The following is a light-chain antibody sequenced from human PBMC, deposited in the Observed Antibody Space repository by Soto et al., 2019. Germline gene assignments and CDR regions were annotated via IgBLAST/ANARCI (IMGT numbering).Light chain of an antibody. CDR3: QQYNSYWT. CDR1: QGIRVD. V-gene: IGKV1-6*01. Sequence: AIQMTQSPSSLSASVGDTVTITCRASQGIRVDLGWYQQKPGKAPKLLIYAASTLQSGVPSRFSGSGSGTDFTLTISSLQPDDFATYYCQQYNSYWTFGQGTKVEIK. CDR2: AAS. J-gene: IGKJ1*01.